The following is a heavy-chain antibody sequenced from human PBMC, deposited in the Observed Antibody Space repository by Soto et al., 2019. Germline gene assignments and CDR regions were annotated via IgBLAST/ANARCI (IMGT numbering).Heavy chain of an antibody. J-gene: IGHJ5*02. V-gene: IGHV4-59*01. D-gene: IGHD2-15*01. CDR3: ARAGCSGGSCQFDP. CDR1: GGSISSYY. Sequence: PSETLSLTCTVSGGSISSYYWSWIRQPPGKGLEWIGYIYYSGSTNYNPSLKSRVTISVDTSKNQFSLKLSSVTAADTAVYYCARAGCSGGSCQFDPWGQGTLVTVSS. CDR2: IYYSGST.